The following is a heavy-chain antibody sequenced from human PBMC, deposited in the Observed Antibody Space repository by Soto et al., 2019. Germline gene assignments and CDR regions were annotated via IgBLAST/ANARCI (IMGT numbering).Heavy chain of an antibody. Sequence: PGGSLRLSCAAPGFSFSHYGMHWVGQAPGKGLVWVSRISPDGRTTTYADSVKGRFTTSRDNAKSTLYLQMNSLTVEDGAVYYCADSWLPTSYWGPGPLVTVSS. V-gene: IGHV3-74*01. CDR2: ISPDGRTT. CDR1: GFSFSHYG. CDR3: ADSWLPTSY. D-gene: IGHD3-10*01. J-gene: IGHJ4*02.